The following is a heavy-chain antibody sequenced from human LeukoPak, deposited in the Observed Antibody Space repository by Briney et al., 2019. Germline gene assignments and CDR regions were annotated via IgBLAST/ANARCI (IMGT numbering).Heavy chain of an antibody. CDR1: GYTFTSYG. J-gene: IGHJ5*02. CDR2: ISAYNGNT. D-gene: IGHD3-22*01. CDR3: ARDLGYYDSSGYFDP. V-gene: IGHV1-18*01. Sequence: ASVKVSCKASGYTFTSYGISWVRQAPGQGLEWMGWISAYNGNTNYAQKLQGRVTMTTDTSTSTAYTELRSLRSDDTAVYYCARDLGYYDSSGYFDPWGQGTLVTVSS.